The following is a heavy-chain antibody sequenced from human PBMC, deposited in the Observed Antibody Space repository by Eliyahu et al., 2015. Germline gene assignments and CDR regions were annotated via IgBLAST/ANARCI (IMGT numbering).Heavy chain of an antibody. CDR1: GFTFGNXX. CDR2: LWSDGSGE. V-gene: IGHV3-33*01. CDR3: ARVSGVGPLADWALSMVGATRGAFDM. Sequence: QVQLVESGGGVVQPGRSLRLSCVGSGFTFGNXXLXLVPPXLRKGLEWVAVLWSDGSGEKYEDSVKGRFTISRDNSKSTLYLQMNNLRVDDSALYYCARVSGVGPLADWALSMVGATRGAFDMWGRGTLVTVSS. D-gene: IGHD1-26*01. J-gene: IGHJ3*02.